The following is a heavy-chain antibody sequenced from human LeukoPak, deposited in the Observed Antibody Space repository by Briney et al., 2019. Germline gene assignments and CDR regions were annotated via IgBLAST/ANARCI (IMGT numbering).Heavy chain of an antibody. CDR1: GFTFSSYA. V-gene: IGHV3-33*01. J-gene: IGHJ4*02. Sequence: GGSLRLSCAASGFTFSSYAMHWVRQAPGKGLEWVAVIWYDGSNKYYADSVKGRFIISRDNSKNTLYLQMNSLRAEDTAVYYCARSATVADYFDYWGQGTLVTVSS. CDR3: ARSATVADYFDY. D-gene: IGHD6-19*01. CDR2: IWYDGSNK.